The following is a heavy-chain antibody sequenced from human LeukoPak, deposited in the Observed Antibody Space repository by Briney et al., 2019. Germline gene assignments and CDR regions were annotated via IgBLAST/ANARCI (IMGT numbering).Heavy chain of an antibody. CDR1: GFTFSSYG. V-gene: IGHV3-30*18. D-gene: IGHD6-13*01. CDR3: ANHLEAGTLFEGY. J-gene: IGHJ4*02. CDR2: ILYDGSNK. Sequence: QPGRSLRLSCAASGFTFSSYGMHWVRQAPGKGLEWVAVILYDGSNKYYADSVKGRFTISRDNSKNTLYLQMNSLRAEDTAVYYCANHLEAGTLFEGYWGQGTLVTVSS.